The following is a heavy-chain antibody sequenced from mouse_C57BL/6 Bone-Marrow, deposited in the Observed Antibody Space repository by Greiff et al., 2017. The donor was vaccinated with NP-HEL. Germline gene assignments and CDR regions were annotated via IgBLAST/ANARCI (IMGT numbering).Heavy chain of an antibody. CDR1: GFTFSDYG. V-gene: IGHV5-17*01. CDR2: ISSGSSTI. Sequence: EVMLVESGGGLVKPGGSLKLSCAASGFTFSDYGMHWVRQAPEKGLEWVAYISSGSSTIYYADTVKGRFTISSDNAKNTLFLQMTSLRSEDTAMYYCARPHGSSDRWYFDVWGTGTTVTVSS. CDR3: ARPHGSSDRWYFDV. J-gene: IGHJ1*03. D-gene: IGHD1-1*01.